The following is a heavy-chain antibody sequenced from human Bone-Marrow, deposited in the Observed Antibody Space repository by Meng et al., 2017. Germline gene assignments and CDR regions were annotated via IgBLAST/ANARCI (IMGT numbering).Heavy chain of an antibody. CDR1: GGTFSSYA. D-gene: IGHD5-24*01. Sequence: SVKVSCKASGGTFSSYAISWVRQAPGQGLEWMGGIIPIFGTANYAQKFQGRVTITADKSTSTAYMELSSLRSEDTAVYYCASFNFELDGYNSEESDYWGQGTLVTVSS. CDR3: ASFNFELDGYNSEESDY. CDR2: IIPIFGTA. J-gene: IGHJ4*02. V-gene: IGHV1-69*06.